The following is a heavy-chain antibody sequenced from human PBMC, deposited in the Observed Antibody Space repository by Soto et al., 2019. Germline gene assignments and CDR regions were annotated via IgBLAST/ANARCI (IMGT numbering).Heavy chain of an antibody. Sequence: SETLSLTCAVSGYSISSGYYWGWIRQPPGKGLEWIGYIYHSGSTYYNPSLKSRVTISVDTSKNQFSLKLSSVTAADTAVYYCARTYYDFWSGYYPNWFDPWGQGTLVTVSS. CDR3: ARTYYDFWSGYYPNWFDP. D-gene: IGHD3-3*01. J-gene: IGHJ5*02. CDR2: IYHSGST. CDR1: GYSISSGYY. V-gene: IGHV4-38-2*01.